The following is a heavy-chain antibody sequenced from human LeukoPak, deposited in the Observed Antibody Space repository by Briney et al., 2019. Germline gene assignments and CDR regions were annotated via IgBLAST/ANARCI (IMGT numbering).Heavy chain of an antibody. CDR1: GVTVSINY. CDR2: IYSGGST. V-gene: IGHV3-53*01. CDR3: ASGSGSYRTPYYYMDV. Sequence: QPGGSLRLSCVASGVTVSINYMSWVRQAPGKGLEGGSVIYSGGSTYYADSVKGRFTISRDNSKNTLYLQMNSLRAEDTAVYYCASGSGSYRTPYYYMDVWGTGTTVTVSS. J-gene: IGHJ6*03. D-gene: IGHD3-10*01.